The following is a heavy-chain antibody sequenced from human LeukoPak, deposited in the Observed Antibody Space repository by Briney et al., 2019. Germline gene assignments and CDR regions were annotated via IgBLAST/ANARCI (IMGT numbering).Heavy chain of an antibody. D-gene: IGHD2-2*01. Sequence: SETLSLTCAVYGGSFSGYYWSWLRQPPGQGLEWIGEINHSGSTNYNPSLKSRVTISVDTSKNQFSLKLSSVTAADTAVYYCARVRWDCSSTSCRDYWGQGTLVTVSS. CDR3: ARVRWDCSSTSCRDY. J-gene: IGHJ4*02. V-gene: IGHV4-34*01. CDR2: INHSGST. CDR1: GGSFSGYY.